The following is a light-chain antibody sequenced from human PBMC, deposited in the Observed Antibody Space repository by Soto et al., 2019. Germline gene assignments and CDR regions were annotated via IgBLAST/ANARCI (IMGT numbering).Light chain of an antibody. CDR3: QQANSFPLT. CDR2: AAS. CDR1: QGISTN. J-gene: IGKJ4*01. V-gene: IGKV1-12*01. Sequence: DIQMTQSPSSVSASVGDRVTITCRASQGISTNLAWYQQKSGQAPKLLIYAASTLQSGVPPRFSGSGSGTDFTLTISSLQPEDFATYYCQQANSFPLTFGGGTKVDIK.